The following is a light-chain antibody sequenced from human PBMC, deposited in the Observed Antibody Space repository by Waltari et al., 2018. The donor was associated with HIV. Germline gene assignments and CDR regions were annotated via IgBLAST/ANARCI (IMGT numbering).Light chain of an antibody. CDR2: DVN. V-gene: IGLV2-8*01. CDR3: SAYAGSNNLVL. Sequence: QSALTQPPSASGSLGQSVTISCTGTSSDVGGYNYVSWYQQYPGEAPKLIIYDVNKRPSGVPERFSGSKSGNTASLTVSGLQGEDEAQYYCSAYAGSNNLVLFGGGTKLTVL. J-gene: IGLJ2*01. CDR1: SSDVGGYNY.